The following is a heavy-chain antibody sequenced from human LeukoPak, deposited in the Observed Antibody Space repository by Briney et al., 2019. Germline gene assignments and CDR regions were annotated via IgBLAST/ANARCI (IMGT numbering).Heavy chain of an antibody. CDR3: ARRGFYYGSGRDYMDV. D-gene: IGHD3-10*01. CDR1: GDSISSYY. V-gene: IGHV4-4*07. CDR2: IYTSGST. J-gene: IGHJ6*03. Sequence: SETLSLTCTVSGDSISSYYWSWIRQPAGKGLEWIGRIYTSGSTNYNPSLKSRVTMSVDTSKNQFSLKLSSVTAADTAVYYCARRGFYYGSGRDYMDVWGKGTTVTISS.